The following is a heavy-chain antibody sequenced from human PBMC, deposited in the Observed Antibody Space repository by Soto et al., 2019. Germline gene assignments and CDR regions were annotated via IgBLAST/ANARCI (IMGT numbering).Heavy chain of an antibody. D-gene: IGHD5-18*01. V-gene: IGHV1-46*01. Sequence: QVQLVQSGAEVKKPGASVKVSCKASGYTFTNYYVHWVRQAPGQGPEWMGVINPSGGSTRDAQKFQGRVTMTRDTSTSTGHMELSSLRSEETAVYYCAREDTAAYSGMDVWGQGTTVTVSS. CDR3: AREDTAAYSGMDV. CDR1: GYTFTNYY. CDR2: INPSGGST. J-gene: IGHJ6*02.